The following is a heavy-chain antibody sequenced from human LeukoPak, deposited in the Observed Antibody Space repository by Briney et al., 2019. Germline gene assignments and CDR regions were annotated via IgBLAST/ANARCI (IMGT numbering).Heavy chain of an antibody. Sequence: SETLSLTCTVSGGSISSGGYYWSWIRQPPGKGLEWIGYIYHSGSTYYNPSLKSRVTISVDRSKNQFSLKLSSVTAADTAVYYCARELDYGDPRGSAFDIWGQGTMVTVSS. V-gene: IGHV4-30-2*01. CDR2: IYHSGST. J-gene: IGHJ3*02. D-gene: IGHD4-17*01. CDR1: GGSISSGGYY. CDR3: ARELDYGDPRGSAFDI.